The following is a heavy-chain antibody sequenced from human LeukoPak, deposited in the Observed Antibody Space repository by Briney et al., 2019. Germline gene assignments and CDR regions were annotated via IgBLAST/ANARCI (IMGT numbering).Heavy chain of an antibody. D-gene: IGHD6-19*01. V-gene: IGHV4-59*01. CDR1: GGSISSYY. CDR2: IYYSGST. CDR3: ARALDVEQWLS. Sequence: PSETLSLTCTVSGGSISSYYWSWIRQPPGKGLEWIGYIYYSGSTNYNPSLKSRVTISVDTSKNQFSLKLSSVTAADTAVYYCARALDVEQWLSWGRGTLVTVSS. J-gene: IGHJ4*02.